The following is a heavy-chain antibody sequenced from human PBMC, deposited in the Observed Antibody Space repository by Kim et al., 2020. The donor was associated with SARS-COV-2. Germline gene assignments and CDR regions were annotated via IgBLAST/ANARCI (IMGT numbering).Heavy chain of an antibody. V-gene: IGHV4-61*02. D-gene: IGHD2-2*01. CDR2: IYTSGST. Sequence: SETLSLTCTVSGGSISSGSYYWSWIRQPAGKGLEWIGRIYTSGSTNYNPSLKSRVTISVDTSKNQFSLKLSSVTAADTAVYYCARAIVVVPAARGNWFDPWGQGTLVTVSS. CDR1: GGSISSGSYY. CDR3: ARAIVVVPAARGNWFDP. J-gene: IGHJ5*02.